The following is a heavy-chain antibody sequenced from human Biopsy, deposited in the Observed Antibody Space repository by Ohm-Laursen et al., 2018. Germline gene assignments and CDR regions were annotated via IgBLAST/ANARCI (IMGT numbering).Heavy chain of an antibody. D-gene: IGHD1-26*01. CDR1: GGSIGSFF. Sequence: GTLSLPCTVSGGSIGSFFWSWIRQPPGKGLEWIGYIYYSGSTNYNPSLRSRVTISVDRSKNQFSLELSSVTAADTAVYYCARVGAGAPSIDYFDYWGQGALVTVSS. J-gene: IGHJ4*02. V-gene: IGHV4-59*01. CDR2: IYYSGST. CDR3: ARVGAGAPSIDYFDY.